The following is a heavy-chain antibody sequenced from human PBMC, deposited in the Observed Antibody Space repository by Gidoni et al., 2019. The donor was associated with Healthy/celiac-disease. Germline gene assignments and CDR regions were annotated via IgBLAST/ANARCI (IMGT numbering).Heavy chain of an antibody. J-gene: IGHJ3*02. D-gene: IGHD3-9*01. CDR1: GFTFGDYA. CDR3: TRAMRVTGYAFDI. Sequence: EVQLVESGGGLVQPGRSLRLSCTASGFTFGDYAMSWFRQAPGKGLGWVGFIRSKAYGGTTEYAASVKGRFTISRDDSKSIAYLQMNSLKTEDTAVYYCTRAMRVTGYAFDIWSQGTMVTVSS. V-gene: IGHV3-49*03. CDR2: IRSKAYGGTT.